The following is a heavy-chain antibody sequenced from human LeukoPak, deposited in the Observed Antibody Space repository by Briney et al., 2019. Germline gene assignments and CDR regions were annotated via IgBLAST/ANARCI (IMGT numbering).Heavy chain of an antibody. V-gene: IGHV3-30*02. D-gene: IGHD6-6*01. CDR3: AKLDGWGIAARGVGYNWFDP. CDR2: IRYDGSNK. J-gene: IGHJ5*02. CDR1: GFTFSSYG. Sequence: GGSLRLSCAASGFTFSSYGMHWVRQAPGKGLEWVAFIRYDGSNKYYADSVKGRFTISRDNSKNTLYLQMNSLRAEDTAVYYCAKLDGWGIAARGVGYNWFDPWGQGTLVTVSS.